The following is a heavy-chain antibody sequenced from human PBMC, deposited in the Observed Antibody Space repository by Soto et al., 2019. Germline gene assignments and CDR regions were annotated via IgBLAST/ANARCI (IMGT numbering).Heavy chain of an antibody. Sequence: PSETLSLTCTVSGGSISSYYWSWIRQPPGKGLEWIGYIYYSGSTNYNPSLKSRVTISVDTSKNQFSLKLSSVTAADTAVYYCARGLTYYDFGRVWFDPWGQGTLVTVS. CDR3: ARGLTYYDFGRVWFDP. D-gene: IGHD3-3*01. J-gene: IGHJ5*02. V-gene: IGHV4-59*01. CDR2: IYYSGST. CDR1: GGSISSYY.